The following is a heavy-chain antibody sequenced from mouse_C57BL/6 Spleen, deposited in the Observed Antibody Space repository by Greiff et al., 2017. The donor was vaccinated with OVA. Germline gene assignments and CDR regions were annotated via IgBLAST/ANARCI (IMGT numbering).Heavy chain of an antibody. CDR2: INYDGSST. CDR1: GFTFSDYY. CDR3: ARDRAGTDAMDY. D-gene: IGHD3-3*01. J-gene: IGHJ4*01. V-gene: IGHV5-16*01. Sequence: EVMLVESEGGLVQPGSSMKLSCTASGFTFSDYYMAWVRQVPEKGLEWVANINYDGSSTYYLDSLKSRFIISRDNAKNILYLQMSSLKSEDTATYYCARDRAGTDAMDYWGQGTSVTVSS.